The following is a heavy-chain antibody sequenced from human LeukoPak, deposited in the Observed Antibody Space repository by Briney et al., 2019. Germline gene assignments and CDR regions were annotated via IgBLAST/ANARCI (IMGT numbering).Heavy chain of an antibody. Sequence: GGSLRLSCAASGFTFTNAWMCWVRQAPGKGLEWVSYISSSSSTIYYADSVKGRFTISRDNAKNSLYLQMNSLRAEDTAVYYCARDNAGYSSDWYDYWGRGTLVTVAS. J-gene: IGHJ4*02. V-gene: IGHV3-48*01. CDR3: ARDNAGYSSDWYDY. CDR2: ISSSSSTI. D-gene: IGHD6-19*01. CDR1: GFTFTNAW.